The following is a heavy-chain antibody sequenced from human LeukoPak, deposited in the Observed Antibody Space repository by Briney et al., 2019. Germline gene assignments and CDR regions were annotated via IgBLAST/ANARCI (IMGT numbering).Heavy chain of an antibody. D-gene: IGHD3-22*01. V-gene: IGHV1-69*06. J-gene: IGHJ4*02. CDR3: ARNLLRTGIRY. Sequence: ASVKVSCKASGGTFSSYAISWVRQAPGQGLEWMGGIIPIFGTANYAQKFQGRVTITADKSTSTAYMELSSLRSEDTAVYYCARNLLRTGIRYWGQGTLVTVSS. CDR2: IIPIFGTA. CDR1: GGTFSSYA.